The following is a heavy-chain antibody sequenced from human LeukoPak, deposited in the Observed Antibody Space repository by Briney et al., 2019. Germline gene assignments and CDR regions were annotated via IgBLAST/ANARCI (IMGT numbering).Heavy chain of an antibody. CDR2: IYYSGST. Sequence: SETLSLTCTVSGGSISSGDYYWSWIRQPPGKGLEWIGYIYYSGSTYYNPSLKSRVTISVDTSKNQFSLKLSSVTAADTAVYYCARDNCSGGLYYFDYWGQGTLVTVSS. D-gene: IGHD2-21*01. CDR1: GGSISSGDYY. J-gene: IGHJ4*02. CDR3: ARDNCSGGLYYFDY. V-gene: IGHV4-30-4*01.